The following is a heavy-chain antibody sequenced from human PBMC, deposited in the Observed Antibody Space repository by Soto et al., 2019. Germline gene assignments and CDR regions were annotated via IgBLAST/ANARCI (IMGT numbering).Heavy chain of an antibody. V-gene: IGHV3-49*03. D-gene: IGHD6-13*01. CDR3: TRKHLVYYPWFDP. J-gene: IGHJ5*02. Sequence: PGGSLRLSCTASGFTFGAYAMSWFRQAPGKGLEWVGFIRSKAYGRTTEYAASVKGRFTISRDDSKSIAYLQMNSLKTEDTAVYYCTRKHLVYYPWFDPWGQGTLVTVSS. CDR1: GFTFGAYA. CDR2: IRSKAYGRTT.